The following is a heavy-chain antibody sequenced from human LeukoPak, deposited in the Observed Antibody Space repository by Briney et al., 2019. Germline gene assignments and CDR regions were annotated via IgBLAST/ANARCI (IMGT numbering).Heavy chain of an antibody. CDR1: GGSISSYY. J-gene: IGHJ4*02. CDR2: IYYSGST. CDR3: ARLAVAGTALDY. Sequence: KSSETLSLTCTVSGGSISSYYWSWIRQPPGKGLEWIGYIYYSGSTNYNPSLKSRVTISVDTSKNQFPLKLSSVTAADTAVYYCARLAVAGTALDYWGQGTLVTVSS. V-gene: IGHV4-59*13. D-gene: IGHD6-19*01.